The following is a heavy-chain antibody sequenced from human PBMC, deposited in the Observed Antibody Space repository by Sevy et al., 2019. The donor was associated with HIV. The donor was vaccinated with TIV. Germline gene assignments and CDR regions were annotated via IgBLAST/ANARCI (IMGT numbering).Heavy chain of an antibody. D-gene: IGHD5-12*01. CDR3: AREARDGYNFNFDY. V-gene: IGHV6-1*01. Sequence: SQTLSLTCAISGDSVSSISAAWNWIRQSPSRGLEWLGRTYYRSNWYNDYAVSVKNRITINPDTSKNQFSLQLNSVTPEDTAVYYCAREARDGYNFNFDYWGQGTLVTVSS. CDR2: TYYRSNWYN. J-gene: IGHJ4*02. CDR1: GDSVSSISAA.